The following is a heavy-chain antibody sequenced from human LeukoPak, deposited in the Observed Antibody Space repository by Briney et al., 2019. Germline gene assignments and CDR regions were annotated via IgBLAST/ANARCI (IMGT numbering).Heavy chain of an antibody. CDR2: IIPNSGGT. J-gene: IGHJ4*02. D-gene: IGHD3-3*01. CDR3: ARVLTIFGVEFDY. Sequence: GASVKVSCKASGYTFTGYYMHWVRQAPGQGLEWMGWIIPNSGGTNYAQKFQGGVTMTRDTSISTAYMELSRLRSDDTAVYYCARVLTIFGVEFDYWGQGTLVTVSS. CDR1: GYTFTGYY. V-gene: IGHV1-2*02.